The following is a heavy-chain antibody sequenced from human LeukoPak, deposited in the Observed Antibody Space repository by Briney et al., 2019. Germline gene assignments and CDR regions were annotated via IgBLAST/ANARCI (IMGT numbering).Heavy chain of an antibody. CDR2: INSNSGGT. J-gene: IGHJ4*02. CDR1: GYTFSDYP. Sequence: ASVEVSCKASGYTFSDYPIHWVRQAPGQGLEWMGRINSNSGGTSYAQKFQGRVTMTRDTSITTAYMEVSGLTSDDTAVYYCARGGSGSGYLYYFDSWGQGTLVSVSS. V-gene: IGHV1-2*06. D-gene: IGHD3-10*01. CDR3: ARGGSGSGYLYYFDS.